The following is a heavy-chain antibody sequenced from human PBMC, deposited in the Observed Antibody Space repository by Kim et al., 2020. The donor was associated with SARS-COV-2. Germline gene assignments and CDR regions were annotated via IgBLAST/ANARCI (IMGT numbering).Heavy chain of an antibody. CDR3: AKQSSSWYGVGY. Sequence: GRSLRLSCAASGFTFSSYGMHWVRQAPGKGLEWVAVIWYDGSNKYYADSVKGRFTISRDNSKNTLYLQMNSLRAEDTAVYYCAKQSSSWYGVGYWGQGTLVTVSS. CDR1: GFTFSSYG. V-gene: IGHV3-33*06. D-gene: IGHD6-13*01. J-gene: IGHJ4*02. CDR2: IWYDGSNK.